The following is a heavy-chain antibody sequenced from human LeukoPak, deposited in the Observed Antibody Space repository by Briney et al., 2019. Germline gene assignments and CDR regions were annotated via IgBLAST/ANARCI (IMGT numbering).Heavy chain of an antibody. CDR2: ISSGGTTI. CDR1: GFTFSSYE. V-gene: IGHV3-48*03. D-gene: IGHD3-22*01. J-gene: IGHJ4*02. CDR3: ARDSYYYDSTYGY. Sequence: GGSLRLSCVASGFTFSSYELNWVHQAPGKGLEWLSYISSGGTTIYYADSVKGRFTVSRDNAKNSLYLQMNSLRAEDTAVYYCARDSYYYDSTYGYWGQGTLVAVSS.